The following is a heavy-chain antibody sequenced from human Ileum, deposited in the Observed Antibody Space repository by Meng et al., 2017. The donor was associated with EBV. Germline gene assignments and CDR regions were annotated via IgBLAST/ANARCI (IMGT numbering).Heavy chain of an antibody. D-gene: IGHD2-8*01. V-gene: IGHV4-4*02. CDR3: ARTGVGLAFDY. CDR1: GDSMTNNNW. CDR2: IYHSGST. Sequence: GQLRGSGPGLVKSSGTLSLTCGVSGDSMTNNNWWTWVRQPPGKGLEWIGEIYHSGSTNYNPSLQSRATISVDMSKKQFSLKLRSVTAADTAVYYCARTGVGLAFDYWGLGTLVTVSS. J-gene: IGHJ4*02.